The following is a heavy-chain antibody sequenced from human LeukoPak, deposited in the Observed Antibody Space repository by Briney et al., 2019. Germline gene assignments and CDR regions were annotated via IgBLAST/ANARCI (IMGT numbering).Heavy chain of an antibody. D-gene: IGHD7-27*01. CDR2: INPNSGGT. V-gene: IGHV1-2*02. CDR1: GYTFTGYY. J-gene: IGHJ3*02. Sequence: ATVKVSCKASGYTFTGYYMHWVRQAPGQGLEWMGWINPNSGGTNYAQKFQGRVTMTRDTSISTAYMELSRLRSDDTAVYYCARELGTLWDAFDIWGQGTMVTVSS. CDR3: ARELGTLWDAFDI.